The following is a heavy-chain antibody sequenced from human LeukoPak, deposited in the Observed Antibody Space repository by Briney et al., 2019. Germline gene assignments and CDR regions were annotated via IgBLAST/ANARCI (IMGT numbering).Heavy chain of an antibody. Sequence: SETLSLTCTVSGGSISSSSYYWGWIRQPPGKGLEWIGSIYYSGSTYYNPSLKSRVTISVDTSKNQFSLKLNSVTAADTAVYYRARVYSTSQIDYWGQGTLVTVSS. CDR3: ARVYSTSQIDY. CDR1: GGSISSSSYY. D-gene: IGHD6-6*01. J-gene: IGHJ4*02. CDR2: IYYSGST. V-gene: IGHV4-39*07.